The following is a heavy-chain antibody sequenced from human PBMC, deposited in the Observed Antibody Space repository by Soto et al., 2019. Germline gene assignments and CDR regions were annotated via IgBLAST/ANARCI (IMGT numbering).Heavy chain of an antibody. J-gene: IGHJ4*02. CDR3: VKDQGGDFWSGYYVDY. V-gene: IGHV3-64D*06. CDR2: ISSNGGST. D-gene: IGHD3-3*01. Sequence: GESLKISCSASGFTFSSYAMHWVRQAPGKGLEYVSAISSNGGSTYYADSVKGRFTISRDNSKNTLYLQMSSLRAEDTAVYYCVKDQGGDFWSGYYVDYWGQGTLVTVSS. CDR1: GFTFSSYA.